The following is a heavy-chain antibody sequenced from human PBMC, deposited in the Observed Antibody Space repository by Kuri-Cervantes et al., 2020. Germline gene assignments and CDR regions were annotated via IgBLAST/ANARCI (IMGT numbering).Heavy chain of an antibody. D-gene: IGHD5-12*01. V-gene: IGHV3-23*01. CDR3: AKEVATIFGSFDY. CDR2: ISGSGGST. CDR1: GFTFSSYA. J-gene: IGHJ4*02. Sequence: ETLSLTCAASGFTFSSYAMSWVRQAPGKGLEWVSAISGSGGSTYYADSVKGRFTISRDNSKNTLYLQMNSLRAEDTAVYYCAKEVATIFGSFDYWGQGTLVTVSS.